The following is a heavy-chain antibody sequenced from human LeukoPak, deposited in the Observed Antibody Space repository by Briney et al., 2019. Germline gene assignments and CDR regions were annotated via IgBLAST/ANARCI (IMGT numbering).Heavy chain of an antibody. V-gene: IGHV1-46*01. CDR2: INPSGGST. CDR3: ARDPELQRYYYYMDV. J-gene: IGHJ6*03. Sequence: GASVKVSCKASGYTFTSYYMHWVRQAPGQGLEWMGIINPSGGSTSYAQKFQGRVTMTRDMSTSTVYMELSSLRSEDTAVYYCARDPELQRYYYYMDVWGKGTTVTVSS. CDR1: GYTFTSYY. D-gene: IGHD1-7*01.